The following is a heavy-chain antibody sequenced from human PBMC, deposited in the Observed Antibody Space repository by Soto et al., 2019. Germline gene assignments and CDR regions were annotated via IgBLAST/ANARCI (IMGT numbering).Heavy chain of an antibody. D-gene: IGHD6-13*01. CDR1: GGSFSGYY. CDR3: ARGLGSSWGGYFDY. V-gene: IGHV4-34*01. Sequence: PSETLSLTCAVYGGSFSGYYWSWIRQPPGKGLEWIGEINHSGSTNYNPSLKSRVTISVDTSKNQFSLKLSSVTAADTAVYYCARGLGSSWGGYFDYWGQGTLVTVSS. CDR2: INHSGST. J-gene: IGHJ4*02.